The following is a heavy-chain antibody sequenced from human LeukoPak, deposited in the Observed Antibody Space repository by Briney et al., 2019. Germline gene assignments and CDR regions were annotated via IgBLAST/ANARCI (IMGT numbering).Heavy chain of an antibody. CDR2: IIPIFGTA. D-gene: IGHD2-15*01. CDR3: AGKNCSGGSCYSGAFRARSGYYMDV. Sequence: RASVKVSCKASGGTFSSYAISWVRQAPGQGLEWMGRIIPIFGTANYAQKFQGRVTITTDESTSTAYMELSSLRSEDTAVYYCAGKNCSGGSCYSGAFRARSGYYMDVWGKGTTVTV. V-gene: IGHV1-69*05. J-gene: IGHJ6*03. CDR1: GGTFSSYA.